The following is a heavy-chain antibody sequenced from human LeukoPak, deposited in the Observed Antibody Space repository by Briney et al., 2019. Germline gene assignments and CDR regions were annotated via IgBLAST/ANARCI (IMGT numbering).Heavy chain of an antibody. CDR2: IRYDGSKK. V-gene: IGHV3-30*02. CDR3: AKGAKRLGYCSGGTCYSTYDYYYMDV. D-gene: IGHD2-15*01. CDR1: GFTFSSYG. Sequence: PGGSLRLSCAASGFTFSSYGMHWVRQAPGKGLEWVAFIRYDGSKKYYADSVKGRFTISRDNSKNTLYLQMNSLRAEDTAVYYCAKGAKRLGYCSGGTCYSTYDYYYMDVWGKGTTVTISS. J-gene: IGHJ6*03.